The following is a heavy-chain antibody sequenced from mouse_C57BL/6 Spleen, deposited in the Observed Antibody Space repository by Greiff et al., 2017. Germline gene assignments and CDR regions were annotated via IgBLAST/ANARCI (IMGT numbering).Heavy chain of an antibody. Sequence: VQLQQSGAELVKPGASVKISCKASGYAFSSYWMNWVKQRPGKGLEWIGQIYPGDGDTNYNGKFKGKATLTADKSSSTAYMQLSSLTSEDSAVYFCARGATGTNCDYWGQGTTLTVSS. CDR2: IYPGDGDT. V-gene: IGHV1-80*01. D-gene: IGHD4-1*02. CDR1: GYAFSSYW. CDR3: ARGATGTNCDY. J-gene: IGHJ2*01.